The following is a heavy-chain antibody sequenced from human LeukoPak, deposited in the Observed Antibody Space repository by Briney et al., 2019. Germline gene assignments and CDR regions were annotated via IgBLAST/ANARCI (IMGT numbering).Heavy chain of an antibody. CDR1: GFTFSSYA. Sequence: GGSLRLSCAASGFTFSSYAMHWVHQAPGKGLEWVAVISYDGSNKYYADSVKGRFTISRDNSKNTLYLQMNSLRAEDTAVYYCARDSGYSYGYYFDYWGQGTLVTVSS. J-gene: IGHJ4*02. CDR3: ARDSGYSYGYYFDY. V-gene: IGHV3-30-3*01. CDR2: ISYDGSNK. D-gene: IGHD5-18*01.